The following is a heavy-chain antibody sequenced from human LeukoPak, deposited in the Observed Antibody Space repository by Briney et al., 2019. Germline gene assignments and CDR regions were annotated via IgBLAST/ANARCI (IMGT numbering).Heavy chain of an antibody. Sequence: GGSLRLSCAASGFTFSSYGMHWVRQAPGKGLVWVSHINGDGSTIRYVGSVEGRFTISRDNAKNTLYLQMNSLRAEDTAVYYCVGVVHSWDLGYWGQGTLVTVSS. J-gene: IGHJ4*02. V-gene: IGHV3-74*01. CDR1: GFTFSSYG. CDR2: INGDGSTI. CDR3: VGVVHSWDLGY. D-gene: IGHD1-26*01.